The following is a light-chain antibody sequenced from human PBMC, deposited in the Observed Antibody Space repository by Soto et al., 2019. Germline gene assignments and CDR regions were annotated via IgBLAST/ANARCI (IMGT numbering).Light chain of an antibody. J-gene: IGKJ1*01. CDR1: QSINGR. Sequence: DIQLTHSPSTLSASVGERVTLTCLASQSINGRSAWHQQTPGQAPNLLIYKASTLESGVPSRFSGSGSGTEFTLTISSLQPDDFATYYCQHYNSYSEAFGQGTKVDIK. CDR2: KAS. V-gene: IGKV1-5*03. CDR3: QHYNSYSEA.